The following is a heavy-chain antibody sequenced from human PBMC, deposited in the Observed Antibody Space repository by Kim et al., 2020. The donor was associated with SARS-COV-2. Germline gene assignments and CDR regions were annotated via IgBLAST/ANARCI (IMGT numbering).Heavy chain of an antibody. CDR1: GFTFSSYN. J-gene: IGHJ6*01. V-gene: IGHV3-30*18. CDR2: ISFDGSKK. Sequence: GGSLRLFCATSGFTFSSYNMFWVRQAPGKGLEWVALISFDGSKKFYADSVKGRFTVSRDNGKKTLYLQMSSLRVEDTATYYCAKDTGGQVYYYYFGMDV. D-gene: IGHD2-8*02. CDR3: AKDTGGQVYYYYFGMDV.